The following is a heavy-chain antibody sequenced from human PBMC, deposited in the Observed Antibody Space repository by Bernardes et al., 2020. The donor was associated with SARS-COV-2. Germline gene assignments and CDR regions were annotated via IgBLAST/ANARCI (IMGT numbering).Heavy chain of an antibody. CDR2: SIPILGIA. CDR3: ARDQRYYYDSNAFDI. D-gene: IGHD3-22*01. CDR1: GGTFSSYT. V-gene: IGHV1-69*04. J-gene: IGHJ3*02. Sequence: SVKVSCKASGGTFSSYTISWVRQAPGQGLEWMGRSIPILGIANYAQKFQGRVTITADKSTSTAYMELSSLRSEDTAVYYCARDQRYYYDSNAFDIWGQGTMVTVSS.